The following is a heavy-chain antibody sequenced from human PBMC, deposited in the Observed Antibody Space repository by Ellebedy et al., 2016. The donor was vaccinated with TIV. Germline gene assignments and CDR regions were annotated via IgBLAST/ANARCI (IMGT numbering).Heavy chain of an antibody. CDR3: ASNGY. CDR2: ISDSGGTT. CDR1: GFTFRNYA. J-gene: IGHJ4*02. V-gene: IGHV3-23*01. Sequence: GESLKISXAASGFTFRNYAMSWVRQTPGKGLQWVSAISDSGGTTDYTDSVKGRFILSRDNSKNTLYLQMNSLRVEDTAVYYCASNGYWGQGTLVTVSS.